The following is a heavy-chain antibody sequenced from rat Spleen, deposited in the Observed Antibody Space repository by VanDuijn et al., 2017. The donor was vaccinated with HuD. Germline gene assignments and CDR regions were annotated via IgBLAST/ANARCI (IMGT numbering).Heavy chain of an antibody. V-gene: IGHV5-22*01. D-gene: IGHD3-8*01. CDR2: VSYDGSSS. J-gene: IGHJ1*01. Sequence: EVQLVESGGGLVQPGRSLKLSCAASGFTFSDYYMAWVRQAPTKGLEWVATVSYDGSSSYYGDSVKGRFTISRDNAKSTLYLQMNSLRSEDTATYYCTRRYPLTGYWYFDFWGPGTMVTVSS. CDR1: GFTFSDYY. CDR3: TRRYPLTGYWYFDF.